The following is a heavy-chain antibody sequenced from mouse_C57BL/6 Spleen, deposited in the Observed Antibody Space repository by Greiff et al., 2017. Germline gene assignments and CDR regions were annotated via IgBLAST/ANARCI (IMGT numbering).Heavy chain of an antibody. CDR3: ARGRYDGYFDY. V-gene: IGHV5-4*01. CDR1: GFTFSSYA. D-gene: IGHD2-12*01. CDR2: ISDGGSYT. Sequence: DVHLVESGGGLVKPGGSLKLSCAASGFTFSSYAMSWVRQTPEKRLEWVATISDGGSYTYYPDNVKGRFTISRDNAKNNLYLQMSHLKSEDTAMYYCARGRYDGYFDYWGQGTTLTVSS. J-gene: IGHJ2*01.